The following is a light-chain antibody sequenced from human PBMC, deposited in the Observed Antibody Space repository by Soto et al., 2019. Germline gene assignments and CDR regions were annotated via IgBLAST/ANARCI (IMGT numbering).Light chain of an antibody. J-gene: IGLJ2*01. V-gene: IGLV1-40*01. CDR1: SSNIGAGYD. CDR3: QSYDSGLSGHVV. Sequence: PSVSGAPGQRVTISCTGSSSNIGAGYDVHWYQQLPGTAPKLLIYGNTNRPSGVPDRFSGSKSGTSASLAITGLQAEDEADYYCQSYDSGLSGHVVFGGGTKLTVL. CDR2: GNT.